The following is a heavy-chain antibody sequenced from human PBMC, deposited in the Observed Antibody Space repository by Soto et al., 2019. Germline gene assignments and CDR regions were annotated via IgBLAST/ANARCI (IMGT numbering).Heavy chain of an antibody. J-gene: IGHJ6*02. V-gene: IGHV3-30-3*01. Sequence: GGSLRLSCAASGFTFSRYGMHWVRQAPGKGLDWVAVISYGGSDKYYADSVKGRFTVSRDTSKNTLYVQMNSLRTEDTAVYYCIATGMKTNNGLDVWGQGTTVTVSS. CDR1: GFTFSRYG. CDR2: ISYGGSDK. D-gene: IGHD5-18*01. CDR3: IATGMKTNNGLDV.